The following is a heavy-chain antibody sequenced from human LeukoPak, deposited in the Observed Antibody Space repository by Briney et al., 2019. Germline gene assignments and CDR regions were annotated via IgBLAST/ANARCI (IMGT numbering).Heavy chain of an antibody. D-gene: IGHD6-13*01. J-gene: IGHJ5*02. Sequence: ASVKVSCKASGYTFTGYYMHWVRQAPGQGLEWMGWINPNSGGTNYAQKFQGRVTMTRDTSISTAYMELSRLRSDDTAVDYCARXXLRAGGLAAAGSWFDPWGQGTLVTVSS. CDR3: ARXXLRAGGLAAAGSWFDP. CDR2: INPNSGGT. V-gene: IGHV1-2*02. CDR1: GYTFTGYY.